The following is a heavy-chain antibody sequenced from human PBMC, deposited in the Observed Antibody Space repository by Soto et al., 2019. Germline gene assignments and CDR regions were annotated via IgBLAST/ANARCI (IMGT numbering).Heavy chain of an antibody. CDR3: ATHDYNYGFDV. CDR1: GYTFTSYD. V-gene: IGHV1-8*01. J-gene: IGHJ6*02. Sequence: ASVKVSCKASGYTFTSYDINWVRQATGQGLEWMGWMTPRSGYTGYAQKFQGRVTMTRNTSTSTASLEVSSLTSDDTAVYYCATHDYNYGFDVWGQRTTVTVSS. CDR2: MTPRSGYT.